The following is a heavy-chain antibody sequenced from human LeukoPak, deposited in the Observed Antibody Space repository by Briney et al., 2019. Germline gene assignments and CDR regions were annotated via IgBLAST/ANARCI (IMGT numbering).Heavy chain of an antibody. CDR1: GFTFSSYG. D-gene: IGHD1-7*01. Sequence: GGSLRLSCAASGFTFSSYGMHWVRQAPGKGLEWVAFIRHDGSNKYYADTVKGRFTISRDNSKNTLYLQMNSLRAEDTAVYYCVKLFIGVELHLMASGVFYCGQGTLVTVSS. J-gene: IGHJ4*02. CDR3: VKLFIGVELHLMASGVFY. V-gene: IGHV3-30*02. CDR2: IRHDGSNK.